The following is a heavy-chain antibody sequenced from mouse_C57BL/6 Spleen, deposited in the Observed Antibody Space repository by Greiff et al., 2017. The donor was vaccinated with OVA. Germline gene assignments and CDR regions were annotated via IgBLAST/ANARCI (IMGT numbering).Heavy chain of an antibody. J-gene: IGHJ3*01. Sequence: QVQLKESGAELVKPGASVKLSCKASGYTFTSYWMHWVKQRPGQGLEWIGMIHPNSGSTNYNEKFKSKATLTVDKSSSTAYMQLSSLTSEDSAVYYCARAEGNLWFAYWGQGTLVTVSA. D-gene: IGHD2-1*01. CDR3: ARAEGNLWFAY. V-gene: IGHV1-64*01. CDR2: IHPNSGST. CDR1: GYTFTSYW.